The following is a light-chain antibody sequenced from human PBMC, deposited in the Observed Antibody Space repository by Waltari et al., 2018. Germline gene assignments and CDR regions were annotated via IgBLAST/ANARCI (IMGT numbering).Light chain of an antibody. J-gene: IGKJ4*01. CDR3: QMYNRALT. CDR2: AAS. V-gene: IGKV1-27*01. CDR1: QDISNF. Sequence: DFQMTQSPSSLSASVGDRVTITCRASQDISNFLAWYQQKPGKVPKLLIYAASTLQSEIPSRFSGRGSGTDFALTISILQPEDVATYYCQMYNRALTFGGGTKVEIK.